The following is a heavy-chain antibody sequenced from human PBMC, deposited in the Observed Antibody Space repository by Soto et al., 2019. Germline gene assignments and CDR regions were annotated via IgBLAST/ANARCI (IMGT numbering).Heavy chain of an antibody. Sequence: PSETLSLTCTVSGGSISSGGYYWSWIRQHPGKGLEWIGYIYYSGSTYYNPSLKSRVTISVDTSKNQFSLKLSSVTAADTAVYYCAGAAIGVVIIGLDPWGQGTLVTVSS. CDR1: GGSISSGGYY. CDR2: IYYSGST. CDR3: AGAAIGVVIIGLDP. J-gene: IGHJ5*02. D-gene: IGHD3-3*01. V-gene: IGHV4-31*03.